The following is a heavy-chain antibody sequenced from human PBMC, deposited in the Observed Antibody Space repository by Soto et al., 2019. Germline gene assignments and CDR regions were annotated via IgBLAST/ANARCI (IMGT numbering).Heavy chain of an antibody. D-gene: IGHD6-13*01. J-gene: IGHJ5*02. CDR3: VRRHVSATGIDWFDP. CDR1: GYTFTSYG. CDR2: INAANGDT. V-gene: IGHV1-3*01. Sequence: GASVKVSCKASGYTFTSYGIHWVRQAPGQRLEWMGWINAANGDTKYSPKFQGRVTITRDTSASTAYMELSSLRSEDTAVYYCVRRHVSATGIDWFDPWCQGTLVTVSS.